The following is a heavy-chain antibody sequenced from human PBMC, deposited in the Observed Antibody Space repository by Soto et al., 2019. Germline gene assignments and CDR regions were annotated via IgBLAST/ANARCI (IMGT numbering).Heavy chain of an antibody. Sequence: GGSLRLSCAASGFTFSSYGMHWVRQAPGKGLEWVAVIWYDGSNKYYADSVKGRFTISRDNSKNTLYLQMNSLRAEDTAVYYWARDQRGGSGSRYFDYWGQGTLVTVSS. CDR3: ARDQRGGSGSRYFDY. CDR2: IWYDGSNK. CDR1: GFTFSSYG. V-gene: IGHV3-33*01. J-gene: IGHJ4*02. D-gene: IGHD3-10*01.